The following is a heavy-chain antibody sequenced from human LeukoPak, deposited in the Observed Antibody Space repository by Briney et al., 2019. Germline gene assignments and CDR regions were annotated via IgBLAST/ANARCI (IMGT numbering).Heavy chain of an antibody. CDR3: ATSLVRGVRRVLDPYYYHGMDV. D-gene: IGHD3-10*01. CDR2: ISAYNGNT. CDR1: GYTFTSYG. Sequence: ASVKVSCKASGYTFTSYGISWVRQAPGQGLEWMGWISAYNGNTNYAQKLQGRVTMTTDTSTSTAYMELRSLRSDDTAVYYCATSLVRGVRRVLDPYYYHGMDVWGQGTTVTVSS. V-gene: IGHV1-18*01. J-gene: IGHJ6*02.